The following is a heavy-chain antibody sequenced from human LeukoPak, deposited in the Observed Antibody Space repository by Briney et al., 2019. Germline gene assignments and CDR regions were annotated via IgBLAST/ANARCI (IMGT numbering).Heavy chain of an antibody. D-gene: IGHD7-27*01. J-gene: IGHJ4*02. CDR2: ISYDGSKK. Sequence: TGRSLRLSCAASGFTLSSYGMHWVRQAPGKGLEWVAVISYDGSKKYYADSVKGRFTISRDNSKNTLYLQMNSLRAEDTAVYYCARLTGDYFGYWGQGTLVTVSS. CDR3: ARLTGDYFGY. CDR1: GFTLSSYG. V-gene: IGHV3-30*03.